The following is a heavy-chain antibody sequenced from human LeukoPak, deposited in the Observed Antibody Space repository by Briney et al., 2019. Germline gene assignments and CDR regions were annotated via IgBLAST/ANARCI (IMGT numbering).Heavy chain of an antibody. J-gene: IGHJ4*02. D-gene: IGHD4-17*01. V-gene: IGHV4-59*08. CDR3: ARHYYGDVYYFDF. CDR2: FYYNGRS. Sequence: PSETLSLTCTVSGDSVTDHYWSWVRQPPGKGLEWIAYFYYNGRSRYNPSLNSRVTISVDTSKNQFSLKVTSVTAADTAVYYCARHYYGDVYYFDFWGQGTLVTVSS. CDR1: GDSVTDHY.